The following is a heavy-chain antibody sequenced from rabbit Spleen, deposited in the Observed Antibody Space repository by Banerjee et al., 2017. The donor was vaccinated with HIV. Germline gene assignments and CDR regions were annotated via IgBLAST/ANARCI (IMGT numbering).Heavy chain of an antibody. D-gene: IGHD1-1*01. Sequence: QEQLEESGGDLVKPEGSLTLTCTGSGFSFSSSYYMYWVRQAPGKGLEWIGCIYSSSDITWYASWAKGRFTISRSISLNTVTLQMSSLTAADTATYFCARNYVNAFDPWGPGTLVTVS. CDR1: GFSFSSSYY. CDR2: IYSSSDIT. V-gene: IGHV1S45*01. J-gene: IGHJ2*01. CDR3: ARNYVNAFDP.